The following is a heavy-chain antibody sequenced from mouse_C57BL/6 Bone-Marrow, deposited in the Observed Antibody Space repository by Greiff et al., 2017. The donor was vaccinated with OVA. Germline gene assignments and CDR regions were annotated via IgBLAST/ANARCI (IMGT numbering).Heavy chain of an antibody. D-gene: IGHD1-1*01. CDR3: TRAHYGSSLDV. V-gene: IGHV1-15*01. Sequence: QVQLKESGAELVRPGASVTLSCKASGYTFTDYEMHWVKQTPVHGLEWIGAIDPETGGTAYNQKFKGKAILTADKSSSTAYMELRSLTSEDSAVYYCTRAHYGSSLDVWGTGTTVTVSS. CDR2: IDPETGGT. J-gene: IGHJ1*03. CDR1: GYTFTDYE.